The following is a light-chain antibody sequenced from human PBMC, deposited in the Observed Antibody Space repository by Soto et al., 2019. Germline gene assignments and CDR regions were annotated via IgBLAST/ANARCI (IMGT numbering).Light chain of an antibody. CDR1: QIVSDNF. J-gene: IGKJ2*01. CDR2: GAS. Sequence: EIVLTQSPGTLSLSPGESATLACGASQIVSDNFLAWYQHKPGQAPSLLIYGASSRANGIPDRFTGSGSVTDFTLTISRLEAGDFAVYYCQQYGRSPYTFGQGTTLEIK. CDR3: QQYGRSPYT. V-gene: IGKV3-20*01.